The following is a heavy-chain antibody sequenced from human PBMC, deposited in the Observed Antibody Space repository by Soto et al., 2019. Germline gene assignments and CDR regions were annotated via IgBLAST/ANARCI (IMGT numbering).Heavy chain of an antibody. J-gene: IGHJ6*02. Sequence: ASDTLSLTCTVSGGSISSSSYYWGWIRQPPGKGLEWIGSIYYSGSTYYNPSLKSRVTISVDTSKNQFSLKLSSVTAADTAVYYCARRSTVTTWDYYYYGMDVWGQGTTVTVSS. CDR2: IYYSGST. D-gene: IGHD4-17*01. CDR1: GGSISSSSYY. CDR3: ARRSTVTTWDYYYYGMDV. V-gene: IGHV4-39*01.